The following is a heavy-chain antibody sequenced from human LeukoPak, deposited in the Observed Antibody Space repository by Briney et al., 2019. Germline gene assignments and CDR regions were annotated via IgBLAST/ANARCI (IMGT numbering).Heavy chain of an antibody. D-gene: IGHD1-26*01. V-gene: IGHV3-30*04. CDR2: ISYDGSNK. Sequence: GGSLRLSCAASGFTFNSYAMHWVRQAPGKGLEWVAVISYDGSNKDHAGSVKGRVTISRDNSRNTLYLQMNSLRVEDTAVYYCAKTADSGSYSDYYYYYHMDVWGQGTTVTVSS. J-gene: IGHJ6*02. CDR3: AKTADSGSYSDYYYYYHMDV. CDR1: GFTFNSYA.